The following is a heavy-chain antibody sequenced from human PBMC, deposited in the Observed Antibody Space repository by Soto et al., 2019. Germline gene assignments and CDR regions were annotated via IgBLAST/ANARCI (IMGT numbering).Heavy chain of an antibody. CDR2: INDNGNT. D-gene: IGHD2-15*01. J-gene: IGHJ4*02. Sequence: QVQLQESGPGLVKPSETLSLTCTVSGGSIGSISTYYWSWIRHFPGKGLEWVGYINDNGNTNYNPSLRSRVTISRDTSKNQFALRLSSVSAADTAIYYCAKFVAKYYYCDYWGQGTLVTVSS. CDR3: AKFVAKYYYCDY. CDR1: GGSIGSISTYY. V-gene: IGHV4-61*01.